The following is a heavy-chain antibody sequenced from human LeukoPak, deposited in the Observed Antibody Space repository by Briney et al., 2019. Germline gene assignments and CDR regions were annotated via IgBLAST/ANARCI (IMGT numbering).Heavy chain of an antibody. CDR2: INHSGST. CDR1: GGSFSGYY. Sequence: SGTLSLTCAVYGGSFSGYYWSWIRQPPGKGLELIGEINHSGSTNYNPSLKSRVTISVDTSKNQFSLKLSSVTAADTAVYYCARGRHRGLVLYYFDYWGQGTLVTVSS. D-gene: IGHD6-19*01. J-gene: IGHJ4*02. V-gene: IGHV4-34*01. CDR3: ARGRHRGLVLYYFDY.